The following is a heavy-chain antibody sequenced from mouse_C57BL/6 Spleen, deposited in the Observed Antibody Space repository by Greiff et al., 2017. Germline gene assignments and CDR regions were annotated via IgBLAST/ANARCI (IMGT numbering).Heavy chain of an antibody. CDR3: ARSLGHYYAMDY. CDR1: GYTFTSYW. CDR2: IDPSDSYT. D-gene: IGHD4-1*01. Sequence: QVQLQQPGAELVKPGASVKLSCKASGYTFTSYWMQWVKQRPGQGLEWIGEIDPSDSYTNYNQKFKGKATLTVDTSSSTAYMQLSSLTSEDSAVYYCARSLGHYYAMDYWGQGTSVTVSS. J-gene: IGHJ4*01. V-gene: IGHV1-50*01.